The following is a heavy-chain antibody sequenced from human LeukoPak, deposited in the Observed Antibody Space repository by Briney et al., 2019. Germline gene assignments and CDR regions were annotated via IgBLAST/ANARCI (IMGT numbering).Heavy chain of an antibody. V-gene: IGHV1-2*02. J-gene: IGHJ6*03. CDR2: INPNSGGT. Sequence: ASVKVSCKASGYTFTGYYMHWVRQAPGQGLEWMGWINPNSGGTNYAQKFQGRVTMTRDTSISTAYMELSRLRSDDTAVYYCARDPRYCSGGSCYSRKYYYYYMDVWGKGTTVTVSS. CDR1: GYTFTGYY. D-gene: IGHD2-15*01. CDR3: ARDPRYCSGGSCYSRKYYYYYMDV.